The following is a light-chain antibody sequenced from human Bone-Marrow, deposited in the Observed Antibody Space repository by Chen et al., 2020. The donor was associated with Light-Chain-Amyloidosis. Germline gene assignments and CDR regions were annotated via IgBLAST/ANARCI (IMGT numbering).Light chain of an antibody. V-gene: IGLV2-23*02. Sequence: QSALTQPPSVSGSPGQSITNSCTGTSSDVGSYNLVSWYQQHPGKAPKLMIYEVSKRPSGVSNRFSGSKSGNTASLTISGLQAEDEADYYCCSYAGSSTWVFGGGTNLTVL. CDR1: SSDVGSYNL. CDR3: CSYAGSSTWV. J-gene: IGLJ3*02. CDR2: EVS.